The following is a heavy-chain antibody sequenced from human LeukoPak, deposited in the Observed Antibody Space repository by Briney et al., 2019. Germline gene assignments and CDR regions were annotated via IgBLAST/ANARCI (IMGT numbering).Heavy chain of an antibody. Sequence: PSETLSLTCTVSGGSISSYYWSWIRQPPGKGLEWIGYIYYSGSTNYNPSLKSRVTISVDTSKNQFSLKLSSVTAADTAVYYCARLMYCSGLEDYWGQGTLVTVSS. D-gene: IGHD6-19*01. J-gene: IGHJ4*02. CDR1: GGSISSYY. V-gene: IGHV4-59*08. CDR2: IYYSGST. CDR3: ARLMYCSGLEDY.